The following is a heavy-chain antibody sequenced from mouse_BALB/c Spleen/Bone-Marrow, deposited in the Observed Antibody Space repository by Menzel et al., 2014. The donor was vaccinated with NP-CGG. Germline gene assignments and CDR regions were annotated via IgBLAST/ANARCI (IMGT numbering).Heavy chain of an antibody. CDR3: ATTDSSGVFAY. CDR2: IDPANGNT. D-gene: IGHD3-2*01. Sequence: AQLQPSGAELVKPGASVKLSCTASGFNIKDTYMHWVKQRPEQGLEWIGRIDPANGNTKYDPKFQGKATITADAFSNTAYLQLSSLTSEDTAVYYCATTDSSGVFAYWGQGTLVTVSA. J-gene: IGHJ3*01. V-gene: IGHV14-3*02. CDR1: GFNIKDTY.